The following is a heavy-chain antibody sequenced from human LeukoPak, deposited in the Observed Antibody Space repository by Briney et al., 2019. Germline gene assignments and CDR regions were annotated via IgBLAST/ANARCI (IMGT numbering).Heavy chain of an antibody. J-gene: IGHJ4*02. V-gene: IGHV3-30*02. CDR2: IRYDVYYK. Sequence: GGSLRLSCAASGFTFSSYWMTWVRQAPGKGLEWVAFIRYDVYYKHYADSVKGRFTISRDNSKNTVYVQMNSLRGEDTAVYYCAKGGSSSWSYFDYWGQGILVTVSS. CDR3: AKGGSSSWSYFDY. CDR1: GFTFSSYW. D-gene: IGHD6-13*01.